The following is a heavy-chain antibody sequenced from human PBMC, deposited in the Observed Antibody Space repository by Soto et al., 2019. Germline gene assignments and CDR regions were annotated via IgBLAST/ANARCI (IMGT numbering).Heavy chain of an antibody. J-gene: IGHJ3*02. CDR3: GKDSMVVVVRPLDI. D-gene: IGHD3-22*01. V-gene: IGHV3-23*01. Sequence: XGSLRLSCAASGFTLSSYAMSWVRQAPGKGLDWVSAIIGSGGSTYYADSVKGRFTISRDNSKKTLYLQMNSLRAEDTAVYYCGKDSMVVVVRPLDIWGQGKMVTVSS. CDR1: GFTLSSYA. CDR2: IIGSGGST.